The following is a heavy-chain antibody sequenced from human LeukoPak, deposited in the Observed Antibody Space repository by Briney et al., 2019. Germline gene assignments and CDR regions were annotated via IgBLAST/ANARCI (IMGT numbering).Heavy chain of an antibody. CDR1: GFTFGSYA. J-gene: IGHJ4*02. CDR2: IFGSGGSA. Sequence: GGSLRLSCEASGFTFGSYAMYWVRQAPGKGLEWVAGIFGSGGSAHYADSAKGRFTVSRDNSKNTVYLQINSLRAEDTAVYYCGKTTTGYSSGQKPAWPVDYWGQGTLVTVSS. V-gene: IGHV3-23*01. D-gene: IGHD6-19*01. CDR3: GKTTTGYSSGQKPAWPVDY.